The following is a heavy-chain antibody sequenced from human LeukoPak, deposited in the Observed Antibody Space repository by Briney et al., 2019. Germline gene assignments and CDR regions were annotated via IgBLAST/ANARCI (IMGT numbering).Heavy chain of an antibody. CDR1: GGSISSYY. Sequence: SETLSLTCTVSGGSISSYYWSWIRQPPGKGLEWIGYIYHSGSTYYNPSLRSRVTISVDRSKNQFSLKLSSVTAADTAVYYCARGPEDYDFWSGFFDYWGQGTLVTVSS. CDR3: ARGPEDYDFWSGFFDY. J-gene: IGHJ4*02. CDR2: IYHSGST. D-gene: IGHD3-3*01. V-gene: IGHV4-59*12.